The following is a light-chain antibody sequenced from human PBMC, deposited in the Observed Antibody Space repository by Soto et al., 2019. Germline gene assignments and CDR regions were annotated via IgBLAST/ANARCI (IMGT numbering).Light chain of an antibody. V-gene: IGKV3-15*01. J-gene: IGKJ3*01. Sequence: EIVMTQYPATLSVSPGERATLSCLASQSVYNNVAWYQQKPGQAPRLLSYGASTRATGIPARFSGSGSGTDLHLTIRSLQSEDFAVYLFQQYNSWPPVTVGPGTKVDI. CDR3: QQYNSWPPVT. CDR1: QSVYNN. CDR2: GAS.